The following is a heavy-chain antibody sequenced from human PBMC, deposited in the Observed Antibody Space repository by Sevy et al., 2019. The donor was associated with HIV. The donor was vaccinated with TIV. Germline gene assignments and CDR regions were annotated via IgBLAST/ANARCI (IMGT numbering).Heavy chain of an antibody. Sequence: GGSLRLSCAASGFTFSDYYMSWIRQAPGKGLEWVSYISSSGSTIYYADSVKGRFTISRDNAKNSLYLQMNSLRAEDTAVYYCASVPSYSSSSAYYYYYMDVWGKGTTVTVSS. D-gene: IGHD6-6*01. J-gene: IGHJ6*03. CDR3: ASVPSYSSSSAYYYYYMDV. CDR2: ISSSGSTI. V-gene: IGHV3-11*01. CDR1: GFTFSDYY.